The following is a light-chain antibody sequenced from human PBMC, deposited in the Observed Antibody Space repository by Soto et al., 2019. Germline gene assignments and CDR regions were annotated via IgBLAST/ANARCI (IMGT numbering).Light chain of an antibody. V-gene: IGKV1-5*03. Sequence: DLQITQCPATLSASVGDTVMIIFRASQSITNWLAWYQLKPGKAPKLLIHEASNLHSGVSSRFTGSGSGTDFTLTITSLQPEDFATYYCQQYKSYWTCGQGTKGDI. CDR3: QQYKSYWT. CDR1: QSITNW. J-gene: IGKJ1*01. CDR2: EAS.